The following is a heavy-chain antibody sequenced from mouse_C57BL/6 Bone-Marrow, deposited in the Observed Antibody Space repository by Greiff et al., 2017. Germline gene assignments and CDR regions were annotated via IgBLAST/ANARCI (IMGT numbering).Heavy chain of an antibody. CDR3: ARGYDYAEDYAMDY. CDR2: ISDGGSYT. J-gene: IGHJ4*01. D-gene: IGHD2-4*01. CDR1: GFTFSSYA. Sequence: EVKLMESGGGLVKPGGSLKLSCAASGFTFSSYAMSWVRQTPEKRLEWVATISDGGSYTYYPDNVKGRFTISRDNAKNNLYRQMSHLKSEDTAMYYCARGYDYAEDYAMDYWGQGTSVTVSS. V-gene: IGHV5-4*03.